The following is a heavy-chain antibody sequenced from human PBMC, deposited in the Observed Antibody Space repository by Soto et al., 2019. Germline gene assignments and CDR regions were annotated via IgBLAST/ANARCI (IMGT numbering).Heavy chain of an antibody. Sequence: GGSLRLSCAASGFTFSSYAMSWVRQAPGKGLEWVSAISGSGGSTYYADSVKGRFTISRENSKNTLYLQMNSLGAEDTAVYYCATRFEPYGDYPPDWGQGTLVTVSS. D-gene: IGHD4-17*01. CDR3: ATRFEPYGDYPPD. V-gene: IGHV3-23*01. CDR2: ISGSGGST. CDR1: GFTFSSYA. J-gene: IGHJ4*02.